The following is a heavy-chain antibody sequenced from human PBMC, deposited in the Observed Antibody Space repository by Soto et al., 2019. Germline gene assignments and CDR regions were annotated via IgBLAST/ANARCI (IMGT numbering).Heavy chain of an antibody. CDR1: GFTVSSNY. J-gene: IGHJ1*01. D-gene: IGHD3-22*01. CDR3: ARDRVESGYTKYFQF. CDR2: IYSGGST. V-gene: IGHV3-53*01. Sequence: EVQLVESGGGLIQPGGSLRLSCAASGFTVSSNYMSWVRQAPGKGLEWVAVIYSGGSTYYADSVKGRFTISRDNSKNTLYLLMNSLRAADTAVYYCARDRVESGYTKYFQFWGQGTLVTVSS.